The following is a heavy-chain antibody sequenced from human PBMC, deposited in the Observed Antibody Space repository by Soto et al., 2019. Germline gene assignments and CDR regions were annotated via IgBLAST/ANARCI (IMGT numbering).Heavy chain of an antibody. CDR3: AREGYCSSGSCALYSHDFFGMDV. CDR2: ISTYNSNT. D-gene: IGHD2-15*01. Sequence: ASVKVSCKASHYSFARYGISWVRQAPGQGLEWMGWISTYNSNTKYAQKFQGRVTMTADTPTSTAYMNLRSLTSDDTAVYYCAREGYCSSGSCALYSHDFFGMDVWGQGTTVTVSS. J-gene: IGHJ6*02. V-gene: IGHV1-18*01. CDR1: HYSFARYG.